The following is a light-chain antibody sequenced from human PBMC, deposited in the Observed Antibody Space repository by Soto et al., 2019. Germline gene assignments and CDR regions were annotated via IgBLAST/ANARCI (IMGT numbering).Light chain of an antibody. CDR2: AAS. V-gene: IGKV1-39*01. CDR1: QSISSY. Sequence: DIQMTQSPSSLSASVRDRVTITCRASQSISSYLNWYQQKPGKAPKLLIYAASSLQSGVPSRFSCSGSGTDFTLTVSSLQPEDFATYFCQHSDSTPRTFGQGTKVEVK. J-gene: IGKJ1*01. CDR3: QHSDSTPRT.